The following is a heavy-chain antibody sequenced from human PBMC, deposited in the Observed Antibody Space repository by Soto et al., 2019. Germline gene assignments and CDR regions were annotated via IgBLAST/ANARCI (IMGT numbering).Heavy chain of an antibody. CDR3: ARDPSRYSSGWYYFDY. CDR1: GFTFSSYA. D-gene: IGHD6-19*01. CDR2: ISYDGSNK. Sequence: PGGSLRLSCAASGFTFSSYAMHWVRQAPGKGLEWVAVISYDGSNKYYADSVKGRFTISRDNSKNTLYLQMNSLRAEDTAVYYCARDPSRYSSGWYYFDYWGQGTLVTVS. V-gene: IGHV3-30-3*01. J-gene: IGHJ4*02.